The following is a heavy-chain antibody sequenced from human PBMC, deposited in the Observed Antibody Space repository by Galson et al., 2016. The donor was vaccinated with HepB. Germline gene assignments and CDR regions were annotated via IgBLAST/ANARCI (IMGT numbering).Heavy chain of an antibody. J-gene: IGHJ5*02. CDR1: GFSLTTLGVG. CDR3: AHSPNKLFLFNWALPNYFDP. V-gene: IGHV2-5*02. D-gene: IGHD7-27*01. Sequence: PALVKPTQTLTLTCTFSGFSLTTLGVGVGWIRQPPGRALEWLGIIFWDDDKRYNPSPKSRLTITKDISKNEVVLTLTNVDPADTATYYCAHSPNKLFLFNWALPNYFDPWGQGTLVIVSS. CDR2: IFWDDDK.